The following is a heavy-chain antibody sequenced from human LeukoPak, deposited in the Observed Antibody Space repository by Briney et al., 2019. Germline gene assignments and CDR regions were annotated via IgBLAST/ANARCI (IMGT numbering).Heavy chain of an antibody. J-gene: IGHJ4*02. Sequence: PGGSLRLSCVVSGFTFTSYAMHWVRQAPAKGLEWVAMIWFDGKNTHYVDSVKGRFTISRDNSKNTVDLRMNSLRAEDTAVYYCTRDPPSSGWSFDYWGQGTLVTVSS. CDR1: GFTFTSYA. CDR2: IWFDGKNT. V-gene: IGHV3-33*08. D-gene: IGHD6-19*01. CDR3: TRDPPSSGWSFDY.